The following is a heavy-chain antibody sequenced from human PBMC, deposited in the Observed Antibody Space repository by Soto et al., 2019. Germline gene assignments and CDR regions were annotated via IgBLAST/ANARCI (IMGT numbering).Heavy chain of an antibody. CDR3: AIQGYHRGWSSDS. CDR2: ITSSGSEV. Sequence: PGGSLRLSCAASGFTFSGSAMTWVRQAPGKWLEYVSSITSSGSEVFHAASVKGRFTMSRDNSKNMLYLQMNSLRAEDTAVYYCAIQGYHRGWSSDSWGPGVLVTV. J-gene: IGHJ4*02. D-gene: IGHD6-19*01. V-gene: IGHV3-23*01. CDR1: GFTFSGSA.